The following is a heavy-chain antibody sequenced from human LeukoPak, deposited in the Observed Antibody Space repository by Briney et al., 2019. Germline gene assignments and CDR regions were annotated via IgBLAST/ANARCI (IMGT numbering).Heavy chain of an antibody. J-gene: IGHJ4*02. D-gene: IGHD2-2*01. CDR3: AGPIQSKYQLPHY. V-gene: IGHV5-51*01. CDR2: IYPGDSDT. Sequence: GESLKISCKGSGYSFTSYWIGWVRQMPGKGLEWMGIIYPGDSDTRYSPSFQGQVTISADKSISTAYLQWSSLKASDTAMYYCAGPIQSKYQLPHYWGQGTLVTVSS. CDR1: GYSFTSYW.